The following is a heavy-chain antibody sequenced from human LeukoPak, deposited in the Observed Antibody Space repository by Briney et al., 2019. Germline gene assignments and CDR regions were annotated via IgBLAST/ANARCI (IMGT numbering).Heavy chain of an antibody. CDR3: ARPYPELRYFDSGSLGAFDI. CDR1: GYSFTSYS. J-gene: IGHJ3*02. CDR2: IYPGDSDT. D-gene: IGHD3-9*01. Sequence: GESLKISCKGSGYSFTSYSIGWVRQMPGKGLEWMGIIYPGDSDTRYSPSFQGQVTISADKSISTAYLQWSSLKASDTAMYYCARPYPELRYFDSGSLGAFDIWGQGAMVTVSS. V-gene: IGHV5-51*01.